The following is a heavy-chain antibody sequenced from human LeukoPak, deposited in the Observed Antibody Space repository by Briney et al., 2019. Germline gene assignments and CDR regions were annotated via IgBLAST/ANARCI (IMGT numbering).Heavy chain of an antibody. CDR3: AKDAAAAVSYYFDY. Sequence: PGRSLRLSCAASGFTFSSYGMHWVRQAPGKGLEWVAVISYDGSNKYYADSVKGRFTISRDNSKNTLYLQMNSLRAKDTAVYYCAKDAAAAVSYYFDYWGQGTLVTVSS. CDR1: GFTFSSYG. CDR2: ISYDGSNK. V-gene: IGHV3-30*18. J-gene: IGHJ4*02. D-gene: IGHD6-13*01.